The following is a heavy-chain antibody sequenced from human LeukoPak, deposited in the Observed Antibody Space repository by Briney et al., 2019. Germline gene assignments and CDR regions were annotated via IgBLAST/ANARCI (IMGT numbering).Heavy chain of an antibody. J-gene: IGHJ4*02. CDR2: IKSEGEDATI. V-gene: IGHV3-15*01. CDR1: GFTFSSYN. CDR3: ATGGVRGPAAIDY. D-gene: IGHD2-2*01. Sequence: PGVTLRLSCAASGFTFSSYNMNWVRQAPGKGLEWIGRIKSEGEDATIDYAAPVKGRFTISRDDSKNTLYLQMNSLTTEDTAVYYCATGGVRGPAAIDYWGQGTLVTVSS.